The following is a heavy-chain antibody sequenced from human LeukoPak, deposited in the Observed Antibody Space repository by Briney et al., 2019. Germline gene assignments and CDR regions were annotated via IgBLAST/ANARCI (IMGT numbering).Heavy chain of an antibody. V-gene: IGHV4-61*02. Sequence: SQTLSLTCTVSGGSISSGFYYWSWIRQPAGKGLEWIGRIYTSGSTNYNPSLKSRVTISVDTSKNQFSLKLSSVTAADTAVYYCARRQDGPDYWSQGTLVTVSS. J-gene: IGHJ4*02. CDR2: IYTSGST. CDR3: ARRQDGPDY. CDR1: GGSISSGFYY.